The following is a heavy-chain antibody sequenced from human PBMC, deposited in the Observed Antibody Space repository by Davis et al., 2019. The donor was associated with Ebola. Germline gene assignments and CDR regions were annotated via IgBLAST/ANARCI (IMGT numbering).Heavy chain of an antibody. Sequence: AASVKVSCKASGVTLSSYNINWVRLTPGQGLEWIGGVIPILGTTNKAQKFQGIVTITADKYTSTVYMELNRLRFEDTAVYYCAHSKEDILVLSGRMDHYGMDVWGQGTTVTVS. CDR1: GVTLSSYN. D-gene: IGHD2-2*01. J-gene: IGHJ6*02. V-gene: IGHV1-69*08. CDR3: AHSKEDILVLSGRMDHYGMDV. CDR2: VIPILGTT.